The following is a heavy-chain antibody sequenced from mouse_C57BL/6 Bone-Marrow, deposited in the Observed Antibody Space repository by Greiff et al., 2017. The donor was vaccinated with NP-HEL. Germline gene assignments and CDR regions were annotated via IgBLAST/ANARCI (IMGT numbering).Heavy chain of an antibody. J-gene: IGHJ4*01. CDR2: INPYNGGT. Sequence: VQLQQPGPVLVKPGASVKMSCKASGYTFTDYYMNWVKQSHGKSLEWIGVINPYNGGTSYNQKFKGKATLTVDKSSSTAYMELNSLTSEDSAVYYCARELRLHYYAMDYWGQGTSVTVSS. CDR1: GYTFTDYY. D-gene: IGHD3-2*02. CDR3: ARELRLHYYAMDY. V-gene: IGHV1-19*01.